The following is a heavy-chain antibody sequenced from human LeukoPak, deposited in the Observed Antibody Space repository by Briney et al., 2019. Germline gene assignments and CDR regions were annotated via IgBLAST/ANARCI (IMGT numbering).Heavy chain of an antibody. V-gene: IGHV1-8*01. CDR2: MNPNSGNT. CDR1: GYTFTSYD. CDR3: ARVNVYYYYYGMDV. J-gene: IGHJ6*02. Sequence: ASVKVSCKASGYTFTSYDINWVRQATGQGLEWMGWMNPNSGNTGYAQKFQGRVTMTRNTSISTAYMELSSLRSEDTAVYYCARVNVYYYYYGMDVWGQGTTVTVSS.